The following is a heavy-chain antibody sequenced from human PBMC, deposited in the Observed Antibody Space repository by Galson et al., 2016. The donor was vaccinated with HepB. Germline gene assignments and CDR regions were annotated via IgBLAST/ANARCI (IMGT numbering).Heavy chain of an antibody. CDR3: SIEPSDFGDDTDAFEI. J-gene: IGHJ3*02. CDR2: IYYSGST. V-gene: IGHV4-59*12. CDR1: GGSISGYY. D-gene: IGHD3-10*01. Sequence: SETLSLTCTVSGGSISGYYWSWIRQPPGKGLEWIGSIYYSGSTNCSPSLKSRVTISLDTSKNQFSLKLESVTAADTAMYFCSIEPSDFGDDTDAFEIWGQGTVVIVSS.